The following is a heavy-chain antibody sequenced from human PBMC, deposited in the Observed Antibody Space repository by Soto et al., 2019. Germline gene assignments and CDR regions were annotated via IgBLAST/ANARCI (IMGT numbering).Heavy chain of an antibody. CDR2: VYHTGDT. V-gene: IGHV4-4*02. CDR3: AREIVTAGGNNYFDP. Sequence: SDTVSLTCGVSGGTGASNHWWSWVRQSPGGGLEWIGNVYHTGDTNFNPSLQSRVTISVDKSNNQFSLRLNSLTAADTAVYFCAREIVTAGGNNYFDPWGPGTLVTVSS. D-gene: IGHD2-21*02. J-gene: IGHJ5*02. CDR1: GGTGASNHW.